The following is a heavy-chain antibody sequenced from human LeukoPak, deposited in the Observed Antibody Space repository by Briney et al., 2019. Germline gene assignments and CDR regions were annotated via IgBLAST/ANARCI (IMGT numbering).Heavy chain of an antibody. J-gene: IGHJ4*02. V-gene: IGHV4-59*08. D-gene: IGHD3-22*01. Sequence: SEALSLTCTVSGGSISSYYWSWIRQPPGKGLEWIGYVFHSGSTNYNPSLKSRVTISVDTSKNQFSLKLTSVTAADTAVYYCARDSSGYYRIDYWGQGTLVTVSS. CDR3: ARDSSGYYRIDY. CDR2: VFHSGST. CDR1: GGSISSYY.